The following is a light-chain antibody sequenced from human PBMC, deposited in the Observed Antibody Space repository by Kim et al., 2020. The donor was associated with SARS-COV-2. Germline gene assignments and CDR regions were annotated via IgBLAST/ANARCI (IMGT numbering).Light chain of an antibody. Sequence: SYELTQPLSESVALGQSARITCGGSSIGAKSVHWYQQKPGQAPVLVIYRDRNRPSGIPERFSGSHSGNTATLTISRAQAGDEADYFCHVWDSNTAVFGGG. V-gene: IGLV3-9*01. J-gene: IGLJ3*02. CDR1: SIGAKS. CDR2: RDR. CDR3: HVWDSNTAV.